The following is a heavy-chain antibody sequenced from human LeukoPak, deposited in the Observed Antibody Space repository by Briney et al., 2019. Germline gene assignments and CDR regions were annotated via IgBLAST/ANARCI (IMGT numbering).Heavy chain of an antibody. J-gene: IGHJ4*02. CDR3: AQSLYCSSTSCYSGFDH. Sequence: ASVKVSCKASGYTFTSYYMHWVRQAPGQGLEWMGWINPNSGGTNYAQKFQGRVTMTRDTSISTAYMELSRLRSDDTAVYYCAQSLYCSSTSCYSGFDHWGQGTLVTVSS. CDR2: INPNSGGT. D-gene: IGHD2-2*01. V-gene: IGHV1-2*02. CDR1: GYTFTSYY.